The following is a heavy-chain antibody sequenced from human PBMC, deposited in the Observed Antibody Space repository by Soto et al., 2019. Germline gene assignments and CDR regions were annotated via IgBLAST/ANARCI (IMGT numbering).Heavy chain of an antibody. D-gene: IGHD3-10*01. CDR3: TRDIGGKGAY. V-gene: IGHV3-74*01. Sequence: EVQLVESGEGLVQPGGSLRLSCAASGFTFSSYWMHWVRQVPGKGLLWVSRIAEYGSTINYADSVRGRFTISRDNARNTLYLEMNSLSAEDTALYYCTRDIGGKGAYWGPGALVTVSS. J-gene: IGHJ4*02. CDR2: IAEYGSTI. CDR1: GFTFSSYW.